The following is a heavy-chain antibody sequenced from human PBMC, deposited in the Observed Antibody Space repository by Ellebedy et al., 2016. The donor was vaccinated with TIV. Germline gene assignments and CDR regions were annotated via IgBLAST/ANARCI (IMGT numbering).Heavy chain of an antibody. D-gene: IGHD6-13*01. V-gene: IGHV4-34*01. Sequence: SETLSLXCAVYGGSFSGYYWSWIRQPPGKGLEWIGEINHSGSTNYNPSLKSRVTISVDTSKNQFSLKLSSVTAADTAVYYCARAVTSKKYSSSWYTYYYYGMDVWGQGTTATVSS. CDR3: ARAVTSKKYSSSWYTYYYYGMDV. J-gene: IGHJ6*02. CDR2: INHSGST. CDR1: GGSFSGYY.